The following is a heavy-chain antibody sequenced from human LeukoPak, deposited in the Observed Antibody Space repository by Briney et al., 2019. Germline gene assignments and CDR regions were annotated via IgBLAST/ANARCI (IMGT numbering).Heavy chain of an antibody. J-gene: IGHJ4*02. D-gene: IGHD3-9*01. CDR1: GFTFSNYA. CDR3: VKWGDYDVLTGYYDPDY. CDR2: ITGSGGGT. Sequence: PGASLRLSCAASGFTFSNYAMSWVRQAPGKGLELVSAITGSGGGTYYADSVKGRFTISRENSKNTLYLQVNSLRAEDTAVYYCVKWGDYDVLTGYYDPDYWGQGSLVTVSS. V-gene: IGHV3-23*01.